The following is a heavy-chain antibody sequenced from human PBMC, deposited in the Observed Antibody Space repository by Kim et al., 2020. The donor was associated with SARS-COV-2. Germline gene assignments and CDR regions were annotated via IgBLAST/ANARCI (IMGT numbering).Heavy chain of an antibody. CDR1: GYNFATYW. J-gene: IGHJ4*02. CDR2: IDPTNSYT. Sequence: GESLKISYKGSGYNFATYWISWVRQMPGKGLEWMGRIDPTNSYTNYRPSFRGHVTLSADRSISTAYLQWNNLKASDTATYFCVELVVTTPTFDFWVQGTVLTVSS. CDR3: VELVVTTPTFDF. V-gene: IGHV5-10-1*01. D-gene: IGHD5-12*01.